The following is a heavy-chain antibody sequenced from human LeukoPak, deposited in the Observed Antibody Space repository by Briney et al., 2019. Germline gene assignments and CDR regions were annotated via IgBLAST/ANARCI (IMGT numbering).Heavy chain of an antibody. CDR3: ARSYYDSSGYYQTFDP. CDR2: MNPNSGNT. J-gene: IGHJ5*02. Sequence: ASVKVSCKASGCTFTSYDINWVRQATGQGLEWMGWMNPNSGNTGYAQKFQGRVTMTRNTSISTAYMELSSLRSEDTAVYYCARSYYDSSGYYQTFDPWGQGTLVTVSS. CDR1: GCTFTSYD. V-gene: IGHV1-8*01. D-gene: IGHD3-22*01.